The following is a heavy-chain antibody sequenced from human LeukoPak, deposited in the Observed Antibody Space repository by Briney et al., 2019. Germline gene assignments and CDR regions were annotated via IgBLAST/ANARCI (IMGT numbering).Heavy chain of an antibody. CDR3: ARDLGVVVPAAMSISYYYYMDV. CDR1: GFTFSSYA. Sequence: GGSLRLSCAASGFTFSSYAMSWVRQAPGKGLEWVSVISGSGDKTDYADSVKGRFSISRDNAKNSLYLQMNSLRAEDTAVYYCARDLGVVVPAAMSISYYYYMDVWGKGTTVTISS. CDR2: ISGSGDKT. J-gene: IGHJ6*03. D-gene: IGHD2-2*01. V-gene: IGHV3-23*01.